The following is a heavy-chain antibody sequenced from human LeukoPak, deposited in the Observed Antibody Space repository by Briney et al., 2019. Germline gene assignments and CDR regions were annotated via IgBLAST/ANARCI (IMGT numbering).Heavy chain of an antibody. J-gene: IGHJ6*02. CDR1: GGSISSYY. Sequence: SETLSLTCTVSGGSISSYYWSWIRQPPGKGLEWIGYIYYSGSTNYNPSLKSRVTISVDMSKDQFSLKLSSVTAADTAVYYCARDTLTYYYHSSGYEVYYYYGMDVWGQGTTVTVSS. D-gene: IGHD3-22*01. CDR3: ARDTLTYYYHSSGYEVYYYYGMDV. V-gene: IGHV4-59*01. CDR2: IYYSGST.